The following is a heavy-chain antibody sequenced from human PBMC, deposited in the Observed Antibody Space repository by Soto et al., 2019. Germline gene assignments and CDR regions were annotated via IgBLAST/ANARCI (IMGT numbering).Heavy chain of an antibody. CDR2: INPRDGST. D-gene: IGHD2-21*02. CDR1: GYSFTSYY. V-gene: IGHV1-46*01. J-gene: IGHJ4*02. Sequence: QVQLVHSGAEVKEPGASVKVSCEASGYSFTSYYMHWVRQAPGQGLEWMAMINPRDGSTTYAQKFQDRVTVTRDTSRSIVYMEVSSLRFDDTAVYYCARGSAVVTAVLAYWGQGTLITVSS. CDR3: ARGSAVVTAVLAY.